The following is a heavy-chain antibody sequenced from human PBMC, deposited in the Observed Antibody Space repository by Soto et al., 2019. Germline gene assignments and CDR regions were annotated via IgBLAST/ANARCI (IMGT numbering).Heavy chain of an antibody. V-gene: IGHV3-73*02. Sequence: EVHLVESGGGLVQPGGSLKLSCVVSGFSFSDSAMHWVRQTSGKGLQWVGRIRSKPNNYATAYDESVKGRFTISRDDSKNTASLQMNSLKPEDTAVYYCTRHAVDYWGQGTLVTVSS. CDR2: IRSKPNNYAT. CDR3: TRHAVDY. CDR1: GFSFSDSA. J-gene: IGHJ4*02. D-gene: IGHD6-19*01.